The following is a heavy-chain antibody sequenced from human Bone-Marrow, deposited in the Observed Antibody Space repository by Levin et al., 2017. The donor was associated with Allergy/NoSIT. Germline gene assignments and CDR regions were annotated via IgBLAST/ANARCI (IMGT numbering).Heavy chain of an antibody. CDR3: AKMKPRGSWLHYALDV. Sequence: PGGSLRLSCAASGFNFKINAMSWVRQAPGKGLEWVSSMTGTGGSTYSADSVKGRFAISRDTSKNSLFLQMDRLTAEDTAVYYCAKMKPRGSWLHYALDVWGEGTAVTVSS. J-gene: IGHJ6*04. CDR1: GFNFKINA. D-gene: IGHD1-14*01. CDR2: MTGTGGST. V-gene: IGHV3-23*01.